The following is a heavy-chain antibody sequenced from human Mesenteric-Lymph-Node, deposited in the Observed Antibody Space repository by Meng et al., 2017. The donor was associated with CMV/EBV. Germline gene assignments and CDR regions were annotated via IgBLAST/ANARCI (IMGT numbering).Heavy chain of an antibody. D-gene: IGHD5-12*01. CDR1: GDSLTSGTSY. Sequence: SETLSLTCTVSGDSLTSGTSYWSWVRQPPGKGLEWIGYVYYSGKISYNPSLESRVTMSVDTSKNQFSLRLSSVTAADTAVYLCARYYSGWYFDYWGQGMLVTVSS. CDR3: ARYYSGWYFDY. V-gene: IGHV4-61*01. J-gene: IGHJ4*02. CDR2: VYYSGKI.